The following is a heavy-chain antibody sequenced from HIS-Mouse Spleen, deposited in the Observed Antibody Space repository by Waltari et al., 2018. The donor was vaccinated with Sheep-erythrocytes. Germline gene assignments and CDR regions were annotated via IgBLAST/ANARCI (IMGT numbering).Heavy chain of an antibody. CDR2: LIPSMGHA. CDR3: AQTGATTPHFDY. J-gene: IGHJ4*02. CDR1: GGTFSSYA. Sequence: QVQLVQSGAEVKKPGSSVKVSCKASGGTFSSYATSWVRQAPGQGLEWMGRLIPSMGHANCAQKCQGSVTITADKSTSTAYMELSSLRSEDTAVYYCAQTGATTPHFDYWGQGTLVTVSS. V-gene: IGHV1-69*04. D-gene: IGHD1-26*01.